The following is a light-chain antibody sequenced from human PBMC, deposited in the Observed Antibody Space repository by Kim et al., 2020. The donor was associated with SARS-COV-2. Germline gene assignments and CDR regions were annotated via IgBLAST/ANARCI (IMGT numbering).Light chain of an antibody. CDR2: EVS. Sequence: QPASISCKTSQSLLHNDGKTELASYLQKPDQSPQLLIYEVSSRFTGVPDRFRGRGSGTDFTLKISRVEGEDVGVYYCMQGISLVTFGGGTKVDIK. J-gene: IGKJ4*01. CDR1: QSLLHNDGKTE. CDR3: MQGISLVT. V-gene: IGKV2-29*02.